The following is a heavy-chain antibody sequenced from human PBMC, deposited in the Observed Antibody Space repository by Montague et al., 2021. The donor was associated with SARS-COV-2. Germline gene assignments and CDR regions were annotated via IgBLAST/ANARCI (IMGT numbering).Heavy chain of an antibody. V-gene: IGHV3-9*01. J-gene: IGHJ6*02. CDR2: ISWNSGSI. CDR3: ATGAAAAFDYYSMDV. Sequence: SLRLSCAASGFTFDDYAMHWVRQAPGKGLEWVSGISWNSGSIGYSDSXKGRFTISRDNAKNSLYLQMNSLRAEDTALYYCATGAAAAFDYYSMDVWGQGTTVTVSS. CDR1: GFTFDDYA. D-gene: IGHD6-13*01.